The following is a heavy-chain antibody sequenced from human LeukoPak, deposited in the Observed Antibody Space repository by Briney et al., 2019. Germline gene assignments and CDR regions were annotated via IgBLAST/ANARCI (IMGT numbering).Heavy chain of an antibody. CDR1: GYTLTELS. CDR2: FDPEDGET. J-gene: IGHJ3*02. Sequence: ASVKVSCKVSGYTLTELSMHWVRQAPGKGLEWMGGFDPEDGETIYAQKFQGRVTMTEDTSTSTAYMELRSLRSDDTAIYYCARDSDDAFDIWGQGTMVTVSS. CDR3: ARDSDDAFDI. V-gene: IGHV1-24*01.